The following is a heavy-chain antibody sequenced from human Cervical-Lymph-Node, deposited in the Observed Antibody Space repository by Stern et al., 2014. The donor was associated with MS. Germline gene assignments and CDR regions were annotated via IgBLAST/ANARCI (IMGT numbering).Heavy chain of an antibody. CDR1: GNTFDVYG. CDR3: AREPGSFQFTSYYYYGMDV. D-gene: IGHD1-14*01. J-gene: IGHJ6*02. CDR2: IIPVFRTT. Sequence: QMQLVQSGAEVKTPGSSMRVSCKASGNTFDVYGISWVRQAPGQGLEWMGGIIPVFRTTKYAQKFQGRVTITADESTTTSYMEMSRLRSEDTAIYYCAREPGSFQFTSYYYYGMDVWGQGTTVTVSS. V-gene: IGHV1-69*01.